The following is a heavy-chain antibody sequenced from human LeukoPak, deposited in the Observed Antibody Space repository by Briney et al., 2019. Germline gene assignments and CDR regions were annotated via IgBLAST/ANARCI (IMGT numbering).Heavy chain of an antibody. V-gene: IGHV4-31*03. D-gene: IGHD6-13*01. CDR1: GGSVSSGNYY. Sequence: SETLSLTCTVSGGSVSSGNYYWSWIRQHPGKGLEWIGYIYNSGSTYYNPSLKSRVTISVDTSKNQFSLKLSSVTAADTAVYYCAMFSSSWINAFDIWGQGTMVTVSS. CDR2: IYNSGST. J-gene: IGHJ3*02. CDR3: AMFSSSWINAFDI.